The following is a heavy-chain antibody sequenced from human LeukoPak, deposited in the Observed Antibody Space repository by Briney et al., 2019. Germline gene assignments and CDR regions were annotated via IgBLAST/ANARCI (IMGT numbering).Heavy chain of an antibody. V-gene: IGHV3-48*04. CDR2: ISSSGSTI. J-gene: IGHJ5*02. Sequence: GSLRLSCAASGFTFSSYSMNWVRQAPGKGLEWVSYISSSGSTIYYADSVKGRFTISRDNAKNSLYLQMNSLRAEDTAVYYCATRLLWFGELNNWFDPWGQGTLVTVSS. CDR1: GFTFSSYS. D-gene: IGHD3-10*01. CDR3: ATRLLWFGELNNWFDP.